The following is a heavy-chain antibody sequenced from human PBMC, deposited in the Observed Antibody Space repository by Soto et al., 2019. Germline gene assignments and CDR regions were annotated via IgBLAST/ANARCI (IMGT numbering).Heavy chain of an antibody. CDR1: GFTFSRYW. CDR3: ARDHPILEF. V-gene: IGHV3-7*04. J-gene: IGHJ4*01. D-gene: IGHD3-3*01. Sequence: EVQLVESGGGSVQPGGSLRVSCIVSGFTFSRYWMSWVRQAPGKGLEWVANIKEDGSEKYYVDSVKGRFTISRDNAKNSLYLQMSNLRPDDTAVYYCARDHPILEFWGLGTLVTVSS. CDR2: IKEDGSEK.